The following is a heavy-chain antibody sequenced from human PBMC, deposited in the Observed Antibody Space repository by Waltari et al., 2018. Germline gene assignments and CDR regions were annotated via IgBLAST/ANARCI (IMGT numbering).Heavy chain of an antibody. CDR2: ISWNSGSI. Sequence: EVQLVESGGGLVQPGRSLRLSCAASGFTFDDYAMHWVRQAPGKGLEGVSGISWNSGSIGYADSVKGRFTISRDNAKNSLYLQMNSLRAEDTALYYCAKEQRDAYYFDYWGQGTLVTVSS. J-gene: IGHJ4*02. CDR1: GFTFDDYA. V-gene: IGHV3-9*01. CDR3: AKEQRDAYYFDY.